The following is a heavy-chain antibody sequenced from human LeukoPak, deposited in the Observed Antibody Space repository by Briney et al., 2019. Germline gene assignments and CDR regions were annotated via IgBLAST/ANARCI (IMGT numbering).Heavy chain of an antibody. CDR2: IYYSGST. J-gene: IGHJ6*02. D-gene: IGHD2-2*01. Sequence: PSETLSLTCTVSGGSISSYYWSWIQQPPGKGLEWIGYIYYSGSTNYNPSLKSRVTISVDTSKNQFSLKLSSVTAADTAVYYCARAVPAAILYYGMDVWGQGTTVTVSS. V-gene: IGHV4-59*01. CDR3: ARAVPAAILYYGMDV. CDR1: GGSISSYY.